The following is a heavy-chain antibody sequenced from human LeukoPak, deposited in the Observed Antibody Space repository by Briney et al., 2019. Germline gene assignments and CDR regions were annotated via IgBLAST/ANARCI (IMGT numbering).Heavy chain of an antibody. CDR1: GDSINSGGYY. J-gene: IGHJ4*02. Sequence: SQTLSLTCTVSGDSINSGGYYWTWIRQHPGKGLEWIGYIYYSGSTYYNPSLRSRVTLSLDTSKNQFSLKLSSVTAADTAVYYCERAFTGVFDYWGQGTLVTVSS. CDR2: IYYSGST. D-gene: IGHD7-27*01. V-gene: IGHV4-31*03. CDR3: ERAFTGVFDY.